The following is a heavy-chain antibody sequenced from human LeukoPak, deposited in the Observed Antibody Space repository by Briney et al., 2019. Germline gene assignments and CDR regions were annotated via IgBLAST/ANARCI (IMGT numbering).Heavy chain of an antibody. CDR2: ISGSGSTI. CDR3: ARVGILTGYYTSGHRPLDS. Sequence: GGSLRLSCAASGFTFSSYEMNWVRQAPGKGLEWVSYISGSGSTIYYADSVKSRFTISRDNAKNSLYLQMNRLRAEDTAVYYCARVGILTGYYTSGHRPLDSWGQGTLVTVSS. D-gene: IGHD3-9*01. CDR1: GFTFSSYE. J-gene: IGHJ4*02. V-gene: IGHV3-48*03.